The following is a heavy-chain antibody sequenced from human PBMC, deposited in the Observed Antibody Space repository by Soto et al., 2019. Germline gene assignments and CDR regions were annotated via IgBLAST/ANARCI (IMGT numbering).Heavy chain of an antibody. CDR3: ARDRVTDSSGWSQGNDAFDI. V-gene: IGHV3-21*01. D-gene: IGHD6-19*01. Sequence: GGSLRLSCAASGFTFSSYSMNWVRQAPGKGLEWVSSISSSSSYIYYADSVKGRFTISRDNAKNSLYLQMNSLRAEDTAVYYCARDRVTDSSGWSQGNDAFDIWGQGTMVTVPS. CDR2: ISSSSSYI. J-gene: IGHJ3*02. CDR1: GFTFSSYS.